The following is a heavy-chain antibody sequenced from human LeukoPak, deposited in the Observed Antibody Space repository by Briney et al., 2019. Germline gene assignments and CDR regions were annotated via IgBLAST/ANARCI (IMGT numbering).Heavy chain of an antibody. D-gene: IGHD3-10*01. Sequence: GSLRLSCAASGFTFSSYAMHWVRQAPGKGLEWVAVISYDGSNKYYADSVKGRFTISRDNSKNTLYLQMNSLRAEDTAVYYCARDYYGSGSYLGYWGQGTLVTVSS. CDR2: ISYDGSNK. V-gene: IGHV3-30*04. J-gene: IGHJ4*02. CDR3: ARDYYGSGSYLGY. CDR1: GFTFSSYA.